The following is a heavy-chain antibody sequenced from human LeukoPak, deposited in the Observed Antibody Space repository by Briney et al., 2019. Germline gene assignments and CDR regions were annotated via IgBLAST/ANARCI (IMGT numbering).Heavy chain of an antibody. J-gene: IGHJ4*02. CDR3: ARGTMTQTDY. CDR2: IYYSGST. Sequence: SETLSLTCTVSGGSISSSSYYWGWIRQPPGKGLEWIGYIYYSGSTNYNPSLKSRVTISVDTSKNQFSLKLSSVTAADTAVYYCARGTMTQTDYWGQGTLVTVSS. D-gene: IGHD3-22*01. CDR1: GGSISSSSYY. V-gene: IGHV4-61*05.